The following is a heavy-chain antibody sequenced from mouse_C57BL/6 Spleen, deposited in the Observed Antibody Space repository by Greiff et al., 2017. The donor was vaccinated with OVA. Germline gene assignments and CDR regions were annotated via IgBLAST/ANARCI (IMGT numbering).Heavy chain of an antibody. CDR2: INPSTGGT. J-gene: IGHJ3*01. CDR3: ARSPSFAY. CDR1: GYSFTGYY. Sequence: EVQVVESGPELVKPGASVKISCKASGYSFTGYYMNWVKQSPEKSLEWIGEINPSTGGTTYNQKFKAKATLTVDKSSSTAYMQLKSLTSEDSAVYYCARSPSFAYWGQGTLVTVSA. V-gene: IGHV1-42*01.